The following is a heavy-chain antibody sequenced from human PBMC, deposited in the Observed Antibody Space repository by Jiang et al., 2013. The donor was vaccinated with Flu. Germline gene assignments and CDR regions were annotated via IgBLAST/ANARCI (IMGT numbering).Heavy chain of an antibody. J-gene: IGHJ4*02. D-gene: IGHD3-22*01. V-gene: IGHV4-34*01. CDR3: ARADDTSGYYRGLDY. Sequence: LLKPSETLSLTCAVYGGSFSGYYWSWIRQPPGKGLEWIGEIKHSGSTNYNPSLKSRVTISVDTSNNQFSLKLSSVTAADTAVYYRARADDTSGYYRGLDYWGQGTLVTVSA. CDR2: IKHSGST. CDR1: GGSFSGYY.